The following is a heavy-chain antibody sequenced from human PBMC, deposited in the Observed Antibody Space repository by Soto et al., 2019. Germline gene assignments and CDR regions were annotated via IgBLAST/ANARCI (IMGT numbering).Heavy chain of an antibody. Sequence: EVQLVESGGGLVQPGGSLRLSCAASGFSFSTYDMNWVRQAPGKGLEWVSYISSGGQTIKSTDSVKGRFTISRDNAKNSVYLQRSGGRDEDTGVYYRARDPQRGYAGMNVWGQGTTVTVSS. V-gene: IGHV3-48*02. CDR3: ARDPQRGYAGMNV. J-gene: IGHJ6*02. D-gene: IGHD5-12*01. CDR2: ISSGGQTI. CDR1: GFSFSTYD.